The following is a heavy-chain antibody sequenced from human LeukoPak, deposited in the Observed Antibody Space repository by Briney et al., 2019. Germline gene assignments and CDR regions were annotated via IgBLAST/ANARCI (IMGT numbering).Heavy chain of an antibody. J-gene: IGHJ4*02. V-gene: IGHV4-59*01. CDR3: ARAYYFDY. CDR2: IYYSGST. Sequence: SETLSLTCTVSGGSISSYYWSWIRQPPGKGLEWIGYIYYSGSTNYNPSLKSRVTISVDTSKNQFSLKLSSVTAADTAVYYCARAYYFDYWGQGTLVTVSS. CDR1: GGSISSYY.